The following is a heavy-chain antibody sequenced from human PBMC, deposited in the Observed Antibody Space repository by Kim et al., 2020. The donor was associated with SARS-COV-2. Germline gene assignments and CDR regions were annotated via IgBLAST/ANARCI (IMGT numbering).Heavy chain of an antibody. Sequence: GGTNNAQKVQGRVTMTRDPSISTVYLELTSLRSDDTAVYYCARSSLLDFDYWGQGTLVTVSS. J-gene: IGHJ4*02. CDR3: ARSSLLDFDY. CDR2: GGT. D-gene: IGHD3-16*02. V-gene: IGHV1-2*02.